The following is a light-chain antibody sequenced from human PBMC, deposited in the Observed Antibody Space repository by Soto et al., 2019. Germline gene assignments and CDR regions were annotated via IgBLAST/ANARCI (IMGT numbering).Light chain of an antibody. CDR3: QDFDSPQWT. CDR1: QSITSW. J-gene: IGKJ1*01. V-gene: IGKV1-5*03. Sequence: DVQMTQSPSTLPASVGDRVTITCRASQSITSWLAWYQQKPGKAPKLLIYKASTLESGVPSRFSGSGSGTEFTLTINRLEPEDFAVYYCQDFDSPQWTFGQGTKVEN. CDR2: KAS.